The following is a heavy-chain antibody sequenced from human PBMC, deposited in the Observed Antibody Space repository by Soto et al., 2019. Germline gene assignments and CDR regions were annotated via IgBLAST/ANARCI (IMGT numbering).Heavy chain of an antibody. Sequence: QITLKESGPTLVKPTQTLTLTCTFSGFSLSTSGVGVGWIRQPPGKALEWLALIYWDDDKRYSPSLKSRLTINXDTSKNQLVLTMTNXDPVXXAXXXXXXXXXXXXXYXGXGTLVTVSS. V-gene: IGHV2-5*02. CDR3: XXXXXXXXXY. CDR1: GFSLSTSGVG. CDR2: IYWDDDK. J-gene: IGHJ4*01.